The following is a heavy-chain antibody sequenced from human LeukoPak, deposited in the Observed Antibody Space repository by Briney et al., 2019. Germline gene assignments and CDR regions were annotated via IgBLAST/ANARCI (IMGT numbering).Heavy chain of an antibody. Sequence: PGGSLRLSCAASGFTFSSYAMNWVRQAPGKGLEWVSTISDSGGGTYYADSVKGRFTISRDNSKNTVFLQMNSLRVEDTALYYCARLSLGHWGQGTLVTVSS. D-gene: IGHD7-27*01. V-gene: IGHV3-23*01. CDR2: ISDSGGGT. CDR3: ARLSLGH. CDR1: GFTFSSYA. J-gene: IGHJ4*02.